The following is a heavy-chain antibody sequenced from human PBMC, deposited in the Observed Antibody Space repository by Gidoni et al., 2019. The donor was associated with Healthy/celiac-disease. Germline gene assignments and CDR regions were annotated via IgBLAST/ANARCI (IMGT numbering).Heavy chain of an antibody. V-gene: IGHV3-7*01. CDR3: ARGRGGLRV. D-gene: IGHD3-10*01. CDR2: IKQNGSEK. Sequence: EVQLVESGGGLVQPGGSLRPSGAATGFTFSSYWMSWVRQAPGKGLEWVANIKQNGSEKYYVDSVKGRFTISRDNAKNSLYLQMNSLRAEDTAVYYCARGRGGLRVWGQGTLVTVSS. CDR1: GFTFSSYW. J-gene: IGHJ4*02.